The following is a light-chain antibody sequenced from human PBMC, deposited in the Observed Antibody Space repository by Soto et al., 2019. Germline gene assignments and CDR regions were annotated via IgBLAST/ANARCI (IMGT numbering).Light chain of an antibody. CDR3: SSYAGGLGV. J-gene: IGLJ3*02. Sequence: QSALTQPPSASGSPGQSVTISCTGTSNDVGGYDHVSWYQQHPGKAPKLMISEVTQRPSGVPDRFSGSKSGNTASLTVSGLQAEDEALYYCSSYAGGLGVFGGGTKLTVL. CDR1: SNDVGGYDH. V-gene: IGLV2-8*01. CDR2: EVT.